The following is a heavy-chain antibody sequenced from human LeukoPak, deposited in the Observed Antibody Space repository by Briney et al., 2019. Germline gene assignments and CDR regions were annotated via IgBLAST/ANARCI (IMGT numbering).Heavy chain of an antibody. CDR2: ISAYNGDT. CDR1: GYTFYNYG. Sequence: ASVKVSCKAFGYTFYNYGISWVRQAPGQGLEWLGWISAYNGDTNYAQKLQGRVTMTTDTSTSTAYMELRSLRSDDTAVYYCARAGVPAATVDYWGQGTLVTVSS. CDR3: ARAGVPAATVDY. D-gene: IGHD2-2*01. V-gene: IGHV1-18*01. J-gene: IGHJ4*02.